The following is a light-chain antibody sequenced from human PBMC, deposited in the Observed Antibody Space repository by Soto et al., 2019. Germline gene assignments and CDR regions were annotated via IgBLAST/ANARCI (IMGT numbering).Light chain of an antibody. CDR2: KAS. J-gene: IGKJ1*01. Sequence: DIQMTQSPSTLSGSVGDRVTITCRASQTISSWLAWYQQKPGKAPKLLIYKASTLKSGVPSRFSGSGSETEFTLTISGLQPGDSATYYCQQYNSYSEAFGQGTKVDI. CDR1: QTISSW. V-gene: IGKV1-5*03. CDR3: QQYNSYSEA.